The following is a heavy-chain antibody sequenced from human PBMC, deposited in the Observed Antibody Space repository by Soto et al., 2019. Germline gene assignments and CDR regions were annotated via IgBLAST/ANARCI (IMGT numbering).Heavy chain of an antibody. CDR2: INQSGNT. J-gene: IGHJ6*02. CDR3: ATPSYALNWHLHYGMQX. V-gene: IGHV4-34*01. CDR1: GGYFSGCY. Sequence: SETLPLTCAVSGGYFSGCYWTWIRQIPGKGLEWIVEINQSGNTKYNQSLMSRVTMSVDTYRKQFSLKLRSVTAPHTAVYYCATPSYALNWHLHYGMQXWGQVSSFTVS.